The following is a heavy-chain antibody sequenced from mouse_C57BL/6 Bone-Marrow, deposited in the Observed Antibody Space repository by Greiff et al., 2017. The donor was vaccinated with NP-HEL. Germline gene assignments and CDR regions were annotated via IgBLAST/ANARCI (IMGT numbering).Heavy chain of an antibody. CDR2: INSDGGST. V-gene: IGHV5-2*01. CDR1: AYEFPSHD. CDR3: AREKSTMVTTHYAMDY. Sequence: VQLKESGGGLVQPGESLKLSCESNAYEFPSHDMSWVRKTPEKRLELVAAINSDGGSTYYPDTMERRFIISRDNTKKTLYLQMSSLRSEDTALYYCAREKSTMVTTHYAMDYWGQGTSVTVSS. D-gene: IGHD2-1*01. J-gene: IGHJ4*01.